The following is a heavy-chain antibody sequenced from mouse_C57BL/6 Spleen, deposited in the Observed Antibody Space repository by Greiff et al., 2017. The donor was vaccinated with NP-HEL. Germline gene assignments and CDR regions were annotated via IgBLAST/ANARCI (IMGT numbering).Heavy chain of an antibody. V-gene: IGHV1-64*01. CDR1: GYTFTSYW. CDR3: ARNDDVEVAY. J-gene: IGHJ3*01. Sequence: QVQLQQPGADLVKPGASVKLSCKASGYTFTSYWMHWVKQRPGQGLEWIGMIHPNSGSTNYNEKFKSKATLTVDKSSSTAYMQLSSLTSEDSAVYYCARNDDVEVAYWGQGTLVTVSA. CDR2: IHPNSGST. D-gene: IGHD2-12*01.